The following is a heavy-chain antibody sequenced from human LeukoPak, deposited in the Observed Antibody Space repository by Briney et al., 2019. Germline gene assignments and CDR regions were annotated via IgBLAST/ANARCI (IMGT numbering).Heavy chain of an antibody. D-gene: IGHD3/OR15-3a*01. Sequence: GALRLSCATSGFTFSTFWMHWVRQAPGKGLVWVSRINSDGSSTNYADSVKGRFTISRDNAKNTLYLQMSGLRVEDTAVYYWARGGRGPDFWGQGTLVTVSS. J-gene: IGHJ4*02. V-gene: IGHV3-74*01. CDR1: GFTFSTFW. CDR2: INSDGSST. CDR3: ARGGRGPDF.